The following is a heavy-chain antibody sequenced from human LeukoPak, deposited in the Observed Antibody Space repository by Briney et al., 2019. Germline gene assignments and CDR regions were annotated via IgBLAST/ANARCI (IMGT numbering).Heavy chain of an antibody. V-gene: IGHV4-34*01. CDR1: GGSFSGYY. CDR3: ARQYLWFGETNYMDV. CDR2: INHSGST. Sequence: SETLSLTCAVYGGSFSGYYWSWIRQPPGKGLEWIGEINHSGSTNYNPSLKSRVTISVDTSKNQFSLKLSSVAAADTAVYYCARQYLWFGETNYMDVWGKGTTVTVSS. J-gene: IGHJ6*03. D-gene: IGHD3-10*01.